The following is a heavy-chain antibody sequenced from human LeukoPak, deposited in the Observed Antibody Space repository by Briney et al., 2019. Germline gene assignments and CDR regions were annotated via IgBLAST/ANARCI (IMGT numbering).Heavy chain of an antibody. J-gene: IGHJ6*02. D-gene: IGHD3-22*01. CDR1: GFTVSSNY. Sequence: GGSLRLSCAASGFTVSSNYMSWVRQAPGKGLEWVSVIYSGGSTYYADSVKGRFTISRDNSKNTLYLQMGSLRAEDTAVYYCARAHYYDSSGYMGRYYYYGMDVWGQGTTVTVSS. CDR3: ARAHYYDSSGYMGRYYYYGMDV. CDR2: IYSGGST. V-gene: IGHV3-66*01.